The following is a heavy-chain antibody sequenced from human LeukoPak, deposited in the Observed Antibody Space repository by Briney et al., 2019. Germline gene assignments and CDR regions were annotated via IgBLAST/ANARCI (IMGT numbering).Heavy chain of an antibody. D-gene: IGHD2-8*01. CDR1: GGSISSGSYY. J-gene: IGHJ4*02. CDR3: AGVKKFDY. CDR2: HTSGSI. Sequence: SETLSLTCTASGGSISSGSYYWNWMRQPAGKGLGWIGRHTSGSINYNPSLKSRVTISVDTSKNQLSLMLTSATAADTAVYYCAGVKKFDYWGQGILVTVSS. V-gene: IGHV4-61*02.